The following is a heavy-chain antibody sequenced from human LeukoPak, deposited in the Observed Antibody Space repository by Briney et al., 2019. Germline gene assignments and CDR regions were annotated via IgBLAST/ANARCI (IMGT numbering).Heavy chain of an antibody. CDR2: IYYSGST. J-gene: IGHJ4*02. D-gene: IGHD6-13*01. CDR3: ARDGSSWYPTI. CDR1: GGSISSSSYY. Sequence: SETLSLTCTVSGGSISSSSYYWGWIRQPPGKGLEWIGSIYYSGSTYYNPSLKSRVTISVDTSKNQFSLKLSSVTAADTAVYYCARDGSSWYPTIWGQGTLVTVSS. V-gene: IGHV4-39*07.